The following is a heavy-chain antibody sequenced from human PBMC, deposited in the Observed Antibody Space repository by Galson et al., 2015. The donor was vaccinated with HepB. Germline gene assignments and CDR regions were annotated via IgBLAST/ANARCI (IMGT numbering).Heavy chain of an antibody. D-gene: IGHD3-10*01. J-gene: IGHJ2*01. CDR1: GGSISSSSYY. V-gene: IGHV4-39*01. CDR2: IYYSGST. Sequence: ETLSLTCTVSGGSISSSSYYWGWIRQPPGKGLEWIGSIYYSGSTYYNPSLKSRVTISVDTSKNQFSLKLSSVTAADTAVYYCARLRSDYYGSGMAKHWWYFDLWGRGTLVTVSS. CDR3: ARLRSDYYGSGMAKHWWYFDL.